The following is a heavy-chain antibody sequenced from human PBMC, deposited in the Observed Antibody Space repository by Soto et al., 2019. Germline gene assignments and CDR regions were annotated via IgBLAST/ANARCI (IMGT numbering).Heavy chain of an antibody. CDR3: ARHGITGSYYDAFDI. CDR2: IKYSGTT. Sequence: PSAPLSLTCTVSRGSINSSLCHCGWIRPPPGKGLEWIASIKYSGTTFYNPSLKSLVTLSVDTSKNQFALKLSSVTAAETAVYYCARHGITGSYYDAFDIWGQGTMVTVSS. V-gene: IGHV4-39*01. CDR1: RGSINSSLCH. D-gene: IGHD1-26*01. J-gene: IGHJ3*02.